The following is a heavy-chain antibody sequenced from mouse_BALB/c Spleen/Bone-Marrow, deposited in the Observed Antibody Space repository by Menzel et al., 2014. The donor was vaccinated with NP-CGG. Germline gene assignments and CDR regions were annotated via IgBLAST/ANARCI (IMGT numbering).Heavy chain of an antibody. CDR1: GYTFTSYY. D-gene: IGHD2-14*01. CDR3: ARHHRYAYYFDY. CDR2: INPSNGGT. V-gene: IGHV1S81*02. Sequence: GAELVKPGASVKLSCKASGYTFTSYYMYWVKQRPGQGLEWIGEINPSNGGTNFNEKFKGKATLTVDTSSSTAYVDLSSLTSEDSAVYYCARHHRYAYYFDYWGQGTTLTVSS. J-gene: IGHJ2*01.